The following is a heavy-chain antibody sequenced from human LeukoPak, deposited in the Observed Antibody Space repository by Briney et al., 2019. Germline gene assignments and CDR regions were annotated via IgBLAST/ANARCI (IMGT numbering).Heavy chain of an antibody. D-gene: IGHD2-15*01. CDR2: ISYDGSNK. V-gene: IGHV3-30*04. CDR3: ARDLTVVAANFDY. Sequence: GRSLRLSCAASGFTFSSYAMHWVRQAPGKGLEWVAVISYDGSNKYYADSVKGRFTISRDNSKNTLYLQMNSLRAEATAVYYCARDLTVVAANFDYWGQGTLVTVSS. J-gene: IGHJ4*02. CDR1: GFTFSSYA.